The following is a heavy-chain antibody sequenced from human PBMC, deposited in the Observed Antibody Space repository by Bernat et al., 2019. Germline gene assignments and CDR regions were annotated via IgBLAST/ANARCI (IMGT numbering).Heavy chain of an antibody. CDR1: GGSFSGYY. V-gene: IGHV4-34*01. CDR2: INHSGST. Sequence: QVQLQQWGAGLLKPSETLSLTCAVYGGSFSGYYWSWIRQPPGKGLEWIGEINHSGSTNYNPSLKSRVTISVDTSKNQFSLKLSSVTAADTAVYYCARGFSATVYDYIWGSYRRSRYYFEYWGQGTMVTVSS. CDR3: ARGFSATVYDYIWGSYRRSRYYFEY. J-gene: IGHJ4*02. D-gene: IGHD3-16*02.